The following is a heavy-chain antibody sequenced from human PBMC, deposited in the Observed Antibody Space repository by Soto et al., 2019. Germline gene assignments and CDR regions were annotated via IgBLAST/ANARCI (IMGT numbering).Heavy chain of an antibody. D-gene: IGHD2-15*01. CDR2: IYKSATT. V-gene: IGHV4-30-4*01. Sequence: PSETLTLTCSVSGDSIATVDYFWAWIRQPPGQALEYIGYIYKSATTYYNPSFDGRVAISLDTSKSHFSLNVTSVTAADTAVYFCARGRYCLTGRCFPNWFDSWGQGTLVTVSS. J-gene: IGHJ5*01. CDR3: ARGRYCLTGRCFPNWFDS. CDR1: GDSIATVDYF.